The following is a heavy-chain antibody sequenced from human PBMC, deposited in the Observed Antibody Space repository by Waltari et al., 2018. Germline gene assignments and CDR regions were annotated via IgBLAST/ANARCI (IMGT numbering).Heavy chain of an antibody. V-gene: IGHV3-9*01. CDR2: ISWNSGSI. D-gene: IGHD3-3*01. Sequence: DVQLVESGGGLVQPGRSLRLSCAASGFTFDDYAMHWVRQAPGKGLEWVSGISWNSGSIGYADSVKGRFTISRDNAKNSLYLQMNSLRAEDTALYYCAKANFGVVNLFDYWGQGTLVTVSS. CDR1: GFTFDDYA. J-gene: IGHJ4*02. CDR3: AKANFGVVNLFDY.